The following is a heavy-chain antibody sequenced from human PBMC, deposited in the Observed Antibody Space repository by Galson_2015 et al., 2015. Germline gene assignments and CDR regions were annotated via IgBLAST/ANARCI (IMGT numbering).Heavy chain of an antibody. CDR2: INAGNGNT. V-gene: IGHV1-3*01. D-gene: IGHD4-11*01. CDR1: GYTFTSYA. CDR3: ATHSYRHYSNYEYAASLDY. J-gene: IGHJ4*02. Sequence: SVKVSCKASGYTFTSYAMHWVRQAPGQGLEWMGWINAGNGNTKYSQKFQGSVTITRDTSASTAYMELSSLRSEDTAVYYCATHSYRHYSNYEYAASLDYWGQGTLVTVSS.